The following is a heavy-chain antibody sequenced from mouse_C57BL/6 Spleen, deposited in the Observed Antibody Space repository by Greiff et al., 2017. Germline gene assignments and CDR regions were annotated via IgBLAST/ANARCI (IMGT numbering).Heavy chain of an antibody. CDR2: IHPNSGST. CDR3: ARARGDYFDY. V-gene: IGHV1-64*01. CDR1: GYTFTSYW. D-gene: IGHD3-1*01. J-gene: IGHJ2*01. Sequence: QVQLQQSGAELVKPGASVKLSCKASGYTFTSYWMHWVKQRPGQGLEWIGMIHPNSGSTNYNEKFKSKATLTVDKSSSTAYMQLSSLTSEDSAVYYCARARGDYFDYWGQGTTLTVSS.